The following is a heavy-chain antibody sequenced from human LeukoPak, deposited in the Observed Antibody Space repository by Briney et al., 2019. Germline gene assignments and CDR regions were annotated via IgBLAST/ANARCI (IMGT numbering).Heavy chain of an antibody. CDR3: ARDVTPVAGYFDY. J-gene: IGHJ4*02. Sequence: SGGSLRLSCAASGFAFSRYAMTWVRQAPGKGLELVSAISGSGGTTYYADSVKGRFTISRDNSKNTLFLQMNSLRAEDTAVYYCARDVTPVAGYFDYWGQGTLVTVSS. D-gene: IGHD6-19*01. V-gene: IGHV3-23*01. CDR1: GFAFSRYA. CDR2: ISGSGGTT.